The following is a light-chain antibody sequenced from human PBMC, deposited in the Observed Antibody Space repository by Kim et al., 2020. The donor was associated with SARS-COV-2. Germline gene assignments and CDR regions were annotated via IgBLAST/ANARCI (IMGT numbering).Light chain of an antibody. CDR2: QDT. J-gene: IGLJ2*01. V-gene: IGLV3-1*01. Sequence: SYELTQPPSVSVAPGQTASIPCSGDKLANKYVCWYQQRPGQSPVLVMYQDTKRPSGIPERFSGSNSGNTATLTISGIQALDEADYYCQAWDSAYVVFGG. CDR3: QAWDSAYVV. CDR1: KLANKY.